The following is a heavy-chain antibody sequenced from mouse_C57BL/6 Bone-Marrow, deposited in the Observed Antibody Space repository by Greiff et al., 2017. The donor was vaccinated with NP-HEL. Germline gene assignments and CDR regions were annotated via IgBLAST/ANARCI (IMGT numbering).Heavy chain of an antibody. J-gene: IGHJ2*01. CDR2: ISSGGSYT. Sequence: EVQRVESGGDLVKPGGSLKLSCAASGFTFSSYGMSWVRQTPDKRLEWVATISSGGSYTYYPDSVKGRFTISRDNAKNTLYLQMSSLKSEDTAMYYCARLKYYFDYWGQGTTLTVSS. V-gene: IGHV5-6*01. CDR1: GFTFSSYG. CDR3: ARLKYYFDY.